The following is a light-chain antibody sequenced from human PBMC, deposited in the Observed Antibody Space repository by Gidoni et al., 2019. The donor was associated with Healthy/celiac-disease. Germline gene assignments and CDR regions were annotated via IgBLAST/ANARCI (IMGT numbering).Light chain of an antibody. V-gene: IGKV1-9*01. J-gene: IGKJ1*01. CDR1: QGISSY. Sequence: DIQLTQSPSFLSASVGDRVTITCRASQGISSYLAWYQQKPGKAPKLLIYAASTLQSGVPSRFSGSGSGTEFTLTIRSLQPEDFATYYCQQLNSYPRTFXXXTKVEIK. CDR2: AAS. CDR3: QQLNSYPRT.